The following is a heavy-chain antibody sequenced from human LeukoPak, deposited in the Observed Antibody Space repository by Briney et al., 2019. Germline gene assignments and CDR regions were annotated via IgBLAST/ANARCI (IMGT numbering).Heavy chain of an antibody. V-gene: IGHV4-34*01. D-gene: IGHD2-2*01. J-gene: IGHJ6*03. Sequence: SETLSLTCAVYGGSFSGYYWSWIRQPPGKGLEWIGEINHSGSTNYNPSLKSRVTISVDTSKNQFSLKLSSVTAADTAVYYCARVHCSSTSCYFRYYYYMDVWGKGTTVTVSS. CDR2: INHSGST. CDR3: ARVHCSSTSCYFRYYYYMDV. CDR1: GGSFSGYY.